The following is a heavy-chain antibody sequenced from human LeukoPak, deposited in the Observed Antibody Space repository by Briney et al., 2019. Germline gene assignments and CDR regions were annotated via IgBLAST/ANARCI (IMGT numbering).Heavy chain of an antibody. J-gene: IGHJ4*02. CDR2: IHQSGNT. Sequence: SETLSLTCAVYDGSFSGYYWNWIRQPPGKGLEWIGEIHQSGNTNYNPSLKSRLTISVDTSKNQFSLRLNSVTAADTAVYYCARTRIVGATRERIDYWGQGTLVAVSS. CDR1: DGSFSGYY. CDR3: ARTRIVGATRERIDY. V-gene: IGHV4-34*01. D-gene: IGHD1-26*01.